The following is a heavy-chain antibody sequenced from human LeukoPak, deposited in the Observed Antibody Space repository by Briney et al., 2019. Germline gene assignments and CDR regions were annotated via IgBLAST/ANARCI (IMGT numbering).Heavy chain of an antibody. CDR2: IESGGRT. V-gene: IGHV3-66*01. CDR3: ARDLYYGSGGYYFDY. CDR1: GLTVSSNY. D-gene: IGHD3-10*01. J-gene: IGHJ4*02. Sequence: GGSLRLSCAASGLTVSSNYMSWVRQAPGKGLGWVSVIESGGRTFYAESGKGRFIISRDNSKHTFFLQMNSLRAEDTAVYYCARDLYYGSGGYYFDYWGQGTLVTVSS.